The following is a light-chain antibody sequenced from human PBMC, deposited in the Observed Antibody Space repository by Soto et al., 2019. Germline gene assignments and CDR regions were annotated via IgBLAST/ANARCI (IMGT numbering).Light chain of an antibody. CDR1: SSNIGSNT. CDR2: SNN. Sequence: QSVLIQPPSASGTPGQRVTISCSGSSSNIGSNTVNWYQQLPGTAPKLLIYSNNQRPSGVPDRFSGSKSGTSASLAIRGLQSEDEADYFCPAWDDSLNALVIAGWTKRTVL. J-gene: IGLJ2*01. CDR3: PAWDDSLNALV. V-gene: IGLV1-44*01.